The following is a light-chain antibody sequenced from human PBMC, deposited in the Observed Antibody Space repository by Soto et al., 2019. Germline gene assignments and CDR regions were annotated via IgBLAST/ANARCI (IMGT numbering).Light chain of an antibody. CDR2: INSDGSH. J-gene: IGLJ3*02. CDR1: SGHSSYA. CDR3: QTWGTGPWV. Sequence: QPVLTQSPSASASLGASVRLTCTLSSGHSSYAIAWHQQQPEKGTRYLMKINSDGSHRKGDGIPDRFSGSSSGAERYLTISSLPSEDEADYYCQTWGTGPWVFGGGTKVTVL. V-gene: IGLV4-69*01.